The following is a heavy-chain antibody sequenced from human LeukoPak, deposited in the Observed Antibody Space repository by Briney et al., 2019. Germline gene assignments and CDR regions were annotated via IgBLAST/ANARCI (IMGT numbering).Heavy chain of an antibody. V-gene: IGHV3-73*01. CDR1: GFTFSGFA. CDR2: ISSKGNSYAT. J-gene: IGHJ4*02. D-gene: IGHD6-6*01. CDR3: TGQEYTSSPGDY. Sequence: GGSLRLSCAASGFTFSGFAMHWVRQAPGKGLEWVGRISSKGNSYATAYAASVKGRFTISRDDSRNTAYLQMNSLKTEDTAVYYCTGQEYTSSPGDYWGQGTLVTVSS.